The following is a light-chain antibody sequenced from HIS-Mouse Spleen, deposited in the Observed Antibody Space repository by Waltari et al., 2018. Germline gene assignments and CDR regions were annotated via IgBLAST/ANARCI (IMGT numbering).Light chain of an antibody. Sequence: DIVMTQSPDSLAVSLGERATINCKSSQSVLYSSNNKNYVAWYQQKPGQPPKLHIYWAPARESGVPDRVIGSGSGTDFPPPISILQAEDVAVYYCQQYYSTPWTFGQGTKVEIK. CDR3: QQYYSTPWT. J-gene: IGKJ1*01. V-gene: IGKV4-1*01. CDR2: WAP. CDR1: QSVLYSSNNKNY.